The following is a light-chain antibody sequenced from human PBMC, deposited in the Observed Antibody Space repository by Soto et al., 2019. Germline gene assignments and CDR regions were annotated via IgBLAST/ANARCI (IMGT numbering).Light chain of an antibody. Sequence: DIVMTQSPLSLPVTPGEPASISCRSSQSLLHSNGYIYLDWYLQKPGQSSQLLIYLGANRASGVPDRFSGRGSGPDFTLTISRVEAEDGGVYYCMQALQTPWTFGQGAKVEI. CDR1: QSLLHSNGYIY. J-gene: IGKJ1*01. V-gene: IGKV2-28*01. CDR2: LGA. CDR3: MQALQTPWT.